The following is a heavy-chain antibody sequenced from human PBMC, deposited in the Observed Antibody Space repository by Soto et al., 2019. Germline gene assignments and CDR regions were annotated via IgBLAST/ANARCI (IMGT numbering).Heavy chain of an antibody. D-gene: IGHD2-15*01. CDR3: AHSPSYGSGGSRFSGFAY. CDR2: IYWDDDK. V-gene: IGHV2-5*02. CDR1: GFSLSTSGVG. J-gene: IGHJ4*02. Sequence: QITLKESGPTLVKPTQTLTLTCTFSGFSLSTSGVGVGWIRQPPGKALEWLALIYWDDDKRYSPSLKSRLTXXSXXSKSHVVLTMTHTDPVDTATYYCAHSPSYGSGGSRFSGFAYWGQGTLVTVSS.